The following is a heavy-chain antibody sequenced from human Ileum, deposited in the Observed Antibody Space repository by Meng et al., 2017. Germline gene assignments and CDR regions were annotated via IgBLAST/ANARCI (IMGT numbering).Heavy chain of an antibody. CDR3: AREFYVDTAMVIDS. V-gene: IGHV4-30-4*01. CDR1: NGSLTNVNNY. Sequence: QVQLQELGPGLVKPSQTLSLTRRVSNGSLTNVNNYWNWIRQAPGQALEHIGYIYYDGSSYATPSLKSRVTMSIDTSTNQFSLRLDSVTAADTAVYYCAREFYVDTAMVIDSWGPGALVTVSS. D-gene: IGHD5-18*01. J-gene: IGHJ4*02. CDR2: IYYDGSS.